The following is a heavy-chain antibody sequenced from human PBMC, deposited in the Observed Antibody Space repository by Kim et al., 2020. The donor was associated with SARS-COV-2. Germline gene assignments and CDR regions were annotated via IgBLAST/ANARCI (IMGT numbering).Heavy chain of an antibody. J-gene: IGHJ4*02. CDR3: ARGVINPFDY. V-gene: IGHV4-34*01. Sequence: SETLSLTCAVFGGSFSGYYWSWIRQPPGKGLEWIGEINHSGSTNYNPSLESRVTILVNTSNTQFYLKLSSVTAADTAVYYCARGVINPFDYWGQGTLVTV. CDR2: INHSGST. CDR1: GGSFSGYY. D-gene: IGHD2-21*01.